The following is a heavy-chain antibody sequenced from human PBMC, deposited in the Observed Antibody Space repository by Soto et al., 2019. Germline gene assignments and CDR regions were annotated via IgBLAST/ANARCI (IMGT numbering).Heavy chain of an antibody. CDR2: INAGNGNT. D-gene: IGHD6-6*01. J-gene: IGHJ4*02. CDR3: ASPLYSSSSNSQDVDY. CDR1: GYTFTSYA. Sequence: GASVKVSCKASGYTFTSYAMHWVRQAPGQRLEWMGWINAGNGNTKYSQKFQGRVIITRDTSSSTAYMELMSLRSDDTAVYYCASPLYSSSSNSQDVDYWGQGTLVTVSS. V-gene: IGHV1-3*01.